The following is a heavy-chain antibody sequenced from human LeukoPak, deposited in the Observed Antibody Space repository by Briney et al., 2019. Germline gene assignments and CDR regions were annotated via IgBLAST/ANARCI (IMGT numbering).Heavy chain of an antibody. CDR2: ISGSGGST. Sequence: GGSLRLSCAASGFTFSSYAMSWVRQAPGKGLEWVSSISGSGGSTNYADSVKGRLTISRDNSKNTVYLQMNSVRAEDTAVYYCAKDQVLTPKVAAAGPTVSDYWGQGTLVTVSS. CDR3: AKDQVLTPKVAAAGPTVSDY. CDR1: GFTFSSYA. D-gene: IGHD6-13*01. V-gene: IGHV3-23*01. J-gene: IGHJ4*02.